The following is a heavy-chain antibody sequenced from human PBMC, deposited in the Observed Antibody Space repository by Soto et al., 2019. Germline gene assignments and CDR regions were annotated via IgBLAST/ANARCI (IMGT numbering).Heavy chain of an antibody. CDR1: GFTFSSYA. CDR3: ARANCDY. J-gene: IGHJ4*02. Sequence: GGSLRLSCAASGFTFSSYAMHWVRQAPGKGLEWVAVISYDGSNKYYADSVKGRFTISRDNSKNTLYLQMNSLRAEDTAVYYCARANCDYWGQGTLVTVSS. V-gene: IGHV3-30*04. CDR2: ISYDGSNK.